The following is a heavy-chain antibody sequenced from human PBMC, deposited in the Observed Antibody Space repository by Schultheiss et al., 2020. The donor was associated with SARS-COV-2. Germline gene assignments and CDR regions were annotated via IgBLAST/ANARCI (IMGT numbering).Heavy chain of an antibody. D-gene: IGHD2-2*01. V-gene: IGHV3-48*03. CDR3: ARTLVPAATFYYYYGMDV. J-gene: IGHJ6*02. Sequence: GESLKISCAASGFTFSSYEMNWVRQAPGKGLEWVSYISSSGSTIYYADSVKGRFTISRDNAKNSLYLQMNSLRAEDTAVYYCARTLVPAATFYYYYGMDVWGQGTTVTVSS. CDR1: GFTFSSYE. CDR2: ISSSGSTI.